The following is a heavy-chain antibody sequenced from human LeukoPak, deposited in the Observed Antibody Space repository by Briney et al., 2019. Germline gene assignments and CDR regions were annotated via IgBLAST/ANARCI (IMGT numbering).Heavy chain of an antibody. CDR3: ARDLSIRAYLYCSSTSCYPYYFDY. Sequence: GASVKVSCKASGGTFNSYAISWVRQAPGQGLEWMGGIIPIFGTANHAQKFQGRVTITADESTSTAYMELSSLRSEDTAVYYCARDLSIRAYLYCSSTSCYPYYFDYWGQGTLVTVSS. CDR2: IIPIFGTA. J-gene: IGHJ4*02. V-gene: IGHV1-69*13. D-gene: IGHD2-2*01. CDR1: GGTFNSYA.